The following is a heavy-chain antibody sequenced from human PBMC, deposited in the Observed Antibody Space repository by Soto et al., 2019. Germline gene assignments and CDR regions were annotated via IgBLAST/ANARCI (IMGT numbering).Heavy chain of an antibody. D-gene: IGHD6-19*01. Sequence: SVKVSCKAPRVAFSKFIVTWVRQAPGLGLEWVGGIIPIFGTANYAQKFQGRVTITADESTSTSYMEVNNLRSEDTAVYYCAKVRYSSPMGYYYGMDVWGQGTTVTVSS. CDR1: RVAFSKFI. V-gene: IGHV1-69*13. CDR3: AKVRYSSPMGYYYGMDV. CDR2: IIPIFGTA. J-gene: IGHJ6*02.